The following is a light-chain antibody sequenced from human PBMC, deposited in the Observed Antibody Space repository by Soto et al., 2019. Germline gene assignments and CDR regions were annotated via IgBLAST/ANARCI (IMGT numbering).Light chain of an antibody. Sequence: EIVLTQSPGTLSLSPGETAALSCSASQFVSSNYLAWYQQKPGLAPRLLIYDASRRATGIPDRFSGSGSGTDFILSISRLEPEDFAVYYCQQYGSSPWTFGQGTKVDIK. CDR2: DAS. V-gene: IGKV3D-20*01. J-gene: IGKJ1*01. CDR3: QQYGSSPWT. CDR1: QFVSSNY.